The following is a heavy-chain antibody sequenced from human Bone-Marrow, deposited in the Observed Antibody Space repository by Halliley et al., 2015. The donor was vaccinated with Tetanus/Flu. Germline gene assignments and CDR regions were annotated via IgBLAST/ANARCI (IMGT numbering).Heavy chain of an antibody. D-gene: IGHD3-10*01. Sequence: TLSLTCAVSGDSITRGGYSWSWIRQSPGKGLEWIANIYYSGKTNFNPSLKSRLTISLDASENQFSLKLMSMTAADTAVYYCVGVVLRGDNWFDLWGQGTQVTVSS. J-gene: IGHJ5*02. CDR3: VGVVLRGDNWFDL. CDR1: GDSITRGGYS. V-gene: IGHV4-30-2*05. CDR2: IYYSGKT.